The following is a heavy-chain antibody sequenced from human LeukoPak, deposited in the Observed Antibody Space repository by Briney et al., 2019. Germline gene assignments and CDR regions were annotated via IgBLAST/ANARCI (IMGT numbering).Heavy chain of an antibody. V-gene: IGHV1-8*02. CDR3: ARAALATTWYYDFWSGSPYYFDY. CDR1: GGTFSSYA. CDR2: MNPNSGNT. D-gene: IGHD3-3*01. Sequence: ASVKVSCKASGGTFSSYAINWVRQATGQGLEWMGWMNPNSGNTGYAQKFQGRVTMTRNTSISTAYMELSSLRSEDTAVYYCARAALATTWYYDFWSGSPYYFDYWGQGTLVTVSS. J-gene: IGHJ4*02.